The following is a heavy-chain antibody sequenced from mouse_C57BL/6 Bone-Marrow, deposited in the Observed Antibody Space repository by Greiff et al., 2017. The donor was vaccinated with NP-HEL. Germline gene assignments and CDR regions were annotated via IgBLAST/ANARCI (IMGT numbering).Heavy chain of an antibody. CDR2: ISDGGSYT. J-gene: IGHJ3*01. CDR1: GFPFRSYA. V-gene: IGHV5-4*01. D-gene: IGHD2-1*01. CDR3: ARAGSSLPFAY. Sequence: EVQGVESGGGLVKPGGSLKLSCAASGFPFRSYAMSWVRQTPEKRLEWVATISDGGSYTYYPDNVKGRFTISRDNAKNNLYLQMSHLKSEDTAMYYCARAGSSLPFAYWGQGTLVTVSA.